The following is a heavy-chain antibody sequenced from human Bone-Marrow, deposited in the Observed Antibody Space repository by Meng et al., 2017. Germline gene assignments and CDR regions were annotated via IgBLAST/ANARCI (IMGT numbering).Heavy chain of an antibody. D-gene: IGHD6-19*01. V-gene: IGHV4-39*07. CDR2: IYYSGST. Sequence: SETLSLTCTVSGGSISSSNYYWGWIRQPPGKGLEWIGSIYYSGSTYYNPSLKSRVTISVDTSKNQFSLKLSSVTAADTAVYYCARDLAVAGGGYHWFDPWGQGTLVTVSS. CDR1: GGSISSSNYY. J-gene: IGHJ5*02. CDR3: ARDLAVAGGGYHWFDP.